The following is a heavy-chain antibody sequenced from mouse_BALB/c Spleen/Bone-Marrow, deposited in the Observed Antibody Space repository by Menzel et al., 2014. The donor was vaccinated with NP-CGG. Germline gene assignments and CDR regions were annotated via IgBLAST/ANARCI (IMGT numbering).Heavy chain of an antibody. CDR3: ARGGSSYGWYFDV. CDR2: IDPANGNT. D-gene: IGHD1-1*01. Sequence: EVQLQQSGAELVKPGASVKLSCTASGFNIKDTYMHWVKQRPEQGLEWIGRIDPANGNTKYDPKFQGKATITAGTSSNTAYLQLSSLTSEDTAVYYCARGGSSYGWYFDVWGAGTTVTVSS. CDR1: GFNIKDTY. V-gene: IGHV14-3*02. J-gene: IGHJ1*01.